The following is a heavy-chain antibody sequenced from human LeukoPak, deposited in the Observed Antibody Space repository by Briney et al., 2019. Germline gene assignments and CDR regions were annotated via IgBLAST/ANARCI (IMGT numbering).Heavy chain of an antibody. D-gene: IGHD6-6*01. CDR2: INHSGST. CDR1: GGSFSGYY. Sequence: SETLSLTCAVYGGSFSGYYWSWIRQPPGKGLEWIGEINHSGSTNYNPSLKSRVTISVDTSKNQFSLKLSSVTAADTAVYYCARESKVKIAARPETYLPDYWGQGTLVTVSS. CDR3: ARESKVKIAARPETYLPDY. V-gene: IGHV4-34*01. J-gene: IGHJ4*02.